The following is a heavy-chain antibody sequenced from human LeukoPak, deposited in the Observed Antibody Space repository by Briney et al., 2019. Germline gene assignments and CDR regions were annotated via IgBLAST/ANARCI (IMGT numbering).Heavy chain of an antibody. CDR1: GFTFSSYW. D-gene: IGHD5-18*01. CDR2: IKQDGSEK. Sequence: GGSLRLSCAASGFTFSSYWMSWVRQAPGKGLEWVANIKQDGSEKYYVDSVKGRFTISRDNSKNTLYLQMNSLRAEDTAVYYCAKEGSSYGPPSYWYFDLWGRGTLVTVSS. J-gene: IGHJ2*01. CDR3: AKEGSSYGPPSYWYFDL. V-gene: IGHV3-7*01.